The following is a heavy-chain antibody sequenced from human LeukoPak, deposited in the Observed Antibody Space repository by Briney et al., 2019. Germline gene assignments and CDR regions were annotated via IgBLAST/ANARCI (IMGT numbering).Heavy chain of an antibody. CDR3: ARDQVSLAAFGY. D-gene: IGHD1-14*01. CDR1: GFTFSSYS. CDR2: ISSSSSYI. V-gene: IGHV3-21*01. Sequence: PGGSLRLSCAASGFTFSSYSMNWVRQAPGKGLEWVSSISSSSSYIYYADSVKGRFTISRDNAKNSLYLQMNSLRAEDTAVYYCARDQVSLAAFGYWGQGTLVTASS. J-gene: IGHJ4*02.